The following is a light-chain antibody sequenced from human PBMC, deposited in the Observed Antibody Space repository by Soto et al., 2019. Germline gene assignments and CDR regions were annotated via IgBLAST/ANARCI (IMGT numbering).Light chain of an antibody. J-gene: IGKJ1*01. CDR3: QQDGSLWT. V-gene: IGKV3-20*01. CDR2: GAS. Sequence: EIVLTQSPGTLSLSPGERATLSCRASQSVSISCLAWYQQKPGQAPRLLIYGASSRATGIPDRFSGSGSGTDFTLTISRLEPEDFAVYYCQQDGSLWTFGQGTKVEIK. CDR1: QSVSISC.